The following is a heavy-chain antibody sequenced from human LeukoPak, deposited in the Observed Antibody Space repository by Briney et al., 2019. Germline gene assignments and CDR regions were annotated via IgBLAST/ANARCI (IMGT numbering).Heavy chain of an antibody. D-gene: IGHD6-19*01. J-gene: IGHJ6*03. CDR3: AREAGYSSGWYNYYYYMDV. V-gene: IGHV4-4*09. CDR2: IYTSGST. CDR1: GGSISSYY. Sequence: SETLSLTCTVSGGSISSYYWSWIRQPPGKGLEWIGYIYTSGSTNYNPSLTSRVTISVDTSKNQFSLKLSAVTAADTAVYYCAREAGYSSGWYNYYYYMDVWGKGTTVTVSS.